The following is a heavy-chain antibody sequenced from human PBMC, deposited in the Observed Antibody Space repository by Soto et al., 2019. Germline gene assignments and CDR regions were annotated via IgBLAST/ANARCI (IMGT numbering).Heavy chain of an antibody. CDR1: RFTFSFYA. CDR3: AESDYYYYGMDV. V-gene: IGHV3-23*01. J-gene: IGHJ6*02. CDR2: ISCSGGKQ. Sequence: GGSLRLSCAASRFTFSFYAMHWICQAPGKGLEWVSAISCSGGKQYYADSVKGRFTISRDNSKNTLYLQMNSLRAEDTAVYYCAESDYYYYGMDVWGQGTTVTVSS.